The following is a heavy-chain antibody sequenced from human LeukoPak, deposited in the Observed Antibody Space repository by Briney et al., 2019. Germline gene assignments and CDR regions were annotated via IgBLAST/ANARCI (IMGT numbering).Heavy chain of an antibody. D-gene: IGHD2-21*02. CDR1: GGTFSIYA. CDR2: IIPIFGTA. CDR3: ARDSRYCGGDCYFDY. V-gene: IGHV1-69*06. Sequence: ASVTVSCKASGGTFSIYAISWVRQAPGQGLEWMGGIIPIFGTANYAQKFQGRVTITADKSTSTAYMELSSLRSEDTAVYYCARDSRYCGGDCYFDYWGQGTLVTVSS. J-gene: IGHJ4*02.